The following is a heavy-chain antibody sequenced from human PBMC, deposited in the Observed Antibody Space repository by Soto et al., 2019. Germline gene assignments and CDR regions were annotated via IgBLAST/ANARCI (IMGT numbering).Heavy chain of an antibody. CDR1: GGSISSDGNY. Sequence: QVKLQESGPGLVKSSQTLSRTCTVSGGSISSDGNYWSWIRQHPGKGLEWIGYIYYSGSTYYNPSLKSRVTISVDTSKNQFSLKLNSVTAADTAVYYCARARMVRGIIYYYGMDVWGQGTTVTVSS. CDR3: ARARMVRGIIYYYGMDV. V-gene: IGHV4-31*03. D-gene: IGHD3-10*01. J-gene: IGHJ6*02. CDR2: IYYSGST.